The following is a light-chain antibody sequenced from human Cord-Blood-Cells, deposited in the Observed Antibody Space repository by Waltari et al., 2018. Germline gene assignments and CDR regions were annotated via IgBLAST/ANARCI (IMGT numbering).Light chain of an antibody. CDR2: KDS. CDR3: YSAADNNLV. V-gene: IGLV3-27*01. J-gene: IGLJ3*02. CDR1: VLAKKY. Sequence: SYELTQPSSVSVSPGQTARITCSGDVLAKKYARWFQQKPGQAPVLGIYKDSERPSGIPEGFPGSSSGTTVTLTISGAQVEDEADYYCYSAADNNLVFGGGTKLTVL.